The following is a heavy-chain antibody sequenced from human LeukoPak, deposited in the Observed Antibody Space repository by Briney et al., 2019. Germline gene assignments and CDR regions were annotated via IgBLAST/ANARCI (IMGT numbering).Heavy chain of an antibody. CDR2: IRQDGSEK. D-gene: IGHD1-26*01. J-gene: IGHJ4*02. CDR3: AARSSGNPYF. Sequence: GGSLRLSCTASGLTLSNYWMIWVRQAPGKGLQWVAKIRQDGSEKYYVDSVKGRFTISRDNAENSLYLQMNSLRVEDTAVYYCAARSSGNPYFWGQGTLVTVSS. V-gene: IGHV3-7*03. CDR1: GLTLSNYW.